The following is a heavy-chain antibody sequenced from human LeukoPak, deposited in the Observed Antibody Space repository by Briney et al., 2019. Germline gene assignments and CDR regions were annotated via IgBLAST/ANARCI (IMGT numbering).Heavy chain of an antibody. D-gene: IGHD3-22*01. Sequence: SETLSLTCTVSGGSISSGDYYWSWIRQPPGKGLEWIGSIYYSGSAYYNPSLTGRVTISIDTSKKQFSLKLSSVTAADTAVYYCARENYYNTSGVTDYWGQGTLVTVSS. CDR3: ARENYYNTSGVTDY. V-gene: IGHV4-39*07. CDR1: GGSISSGDYY. J-gene: IGHJ4*02. CDR2: IYYSGSA.